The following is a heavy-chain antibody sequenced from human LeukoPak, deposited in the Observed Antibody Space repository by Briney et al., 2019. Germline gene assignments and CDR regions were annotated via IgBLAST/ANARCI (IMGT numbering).Heavy chain of an antibody. D-gene: IGHD6-19*01. CDR2: ISSSSSYI. CDR3: ASGYSSGWYYFDY. V-gene: IGHV3-21*01. Sequence: GGSLRLSCAASGFSFSSYGMHWVRQAPGKGLEWVSSISSSSSYIYYADSVKGRFTISRDNAKNSLYLQMNSLRAEDTAVYYCASGYSSGWYYFDYWGQGTLVTVSS. J-gene: IGHJ4*02. CDR1: GFSFSSYG.